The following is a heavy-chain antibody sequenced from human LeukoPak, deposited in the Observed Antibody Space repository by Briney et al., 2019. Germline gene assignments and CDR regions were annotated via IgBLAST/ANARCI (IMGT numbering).Heavy chain of an antibody. Sequence: NPSETLSLTCAVYGGSFSGYYWSWIRQPPGKGLEWIGEINHSGSTNYNPSLKSRVTISVDTSKNQFSLKLSSVTAADTAVYYCARGSVKPDFWGQGTLVTVSS. CDR1: GGSFSGYY. J-gene: IGHJ4*02. V-gene: IGHV4-34*01. CDR2: INHSGST. D-gene: IGHD3-3*01. CDR3: ARGSVKPDF.